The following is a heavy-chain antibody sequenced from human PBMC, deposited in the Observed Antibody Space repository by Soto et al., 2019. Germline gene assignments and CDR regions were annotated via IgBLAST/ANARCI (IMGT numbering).Heavy chain of an antibody. J-gene: IGHJ6*02. D-gene: IGHD3-10*01. CDR3: ARDRGAWFGELLYSLGSDPYYYGMDV. V-gene: IGHV4-59*01. CDR1: GGSISSYY. Sequence: SGTPSPTCTLSGGSISSYYRSWIPEPPRKGPEWIGYIFYSGSTNYNPSLKSRVTISVDTSKNQFSLKLSSVTAADTAVYYCARDRGAWFGELLYSLGSDPYYYGMDVWGQGTTVTVSS. CDR2: IFYSGST.